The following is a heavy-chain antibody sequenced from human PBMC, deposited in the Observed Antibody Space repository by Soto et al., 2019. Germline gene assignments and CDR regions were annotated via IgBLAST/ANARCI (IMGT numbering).Heavy chain of an antibody. CDR2: TYYRSKWYN. CDR3: AIFMSVGRFYENCMDV. J-gene: IGHJ6*02. D-gene: IGHD2-15*01. CDR1: GDSVSSNSAA. Sequence: SQTLSLTCALSGDSVSSNSAAWNWIRQSPSRGLEWLGRTYYRSKWYNDYAVSVKRRITINPDTSKNQFSLPLNSVTPEDTAVYYCAIFMSVGRFYENCMDVWGQGTTVTVSS. V-gene: IGHV6-1*01.